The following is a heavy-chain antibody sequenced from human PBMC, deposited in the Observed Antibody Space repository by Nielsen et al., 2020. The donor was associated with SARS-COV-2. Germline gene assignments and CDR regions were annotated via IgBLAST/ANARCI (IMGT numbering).Heavy chain of an antibody. Sequence: GGSLRLSCEASGFTFSSYWMHWVRKAPGKGLVWVSRINSDGSSTSYADSVKGRFTISRDNAKNTLYLQMNSLRAEDTAVYYCARAFEELGYCSSTSCPFDYWGQGTLVTISS. CDR1: GFTFSSYW. CDR2: INSDGSST. CDR3: ARAFEELGYCSSTSCPFDY. D-gene: IGHD2-2*01. V-gene: IGHV3-74*01. J-gene: IGHJ4*02.